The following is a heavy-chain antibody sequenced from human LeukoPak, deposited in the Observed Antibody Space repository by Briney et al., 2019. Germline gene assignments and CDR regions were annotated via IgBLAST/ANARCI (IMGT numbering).Heavy chain of an antibody. J-gene: IGHJ6*04. Sequence: GGSLRLSCAASGFAFSIYSMNWVRQAPGKGLEWVSYISSSGSTIYYADSVKGRFTISRDNAKNSLYLQMNSLRAEDTAVYYCAELGITMIGGVWGKGTTVTISS. V-gene: IGHV3-48*04. CDR3: AELGITMIGGV. D-gene: IGHD3-10*02. CDR1: GFAFSIYS. CDR2: ISSSGSTI.